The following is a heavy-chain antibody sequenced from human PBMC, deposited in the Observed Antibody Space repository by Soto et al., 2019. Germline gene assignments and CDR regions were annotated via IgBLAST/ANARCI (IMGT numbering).Heavy chain of an antibody. CDR1: GGPISIRSYY. CDR2: IYYSGST. D-gene: IGHD2-15*01. Sequence: PSDTMSLTITALGGPISIRSYYGAFIRHPPGKGLEWIGSIYYSGSTYYNPSLKSRVTISVDTSKNQFSLKLSSVTAADTAVYYCARHTPAISISDNWGQGTLVTVSS. V-gene: IGHV4-39*01. J-gene: IGHJ4*02. CDR3: ARHTPAISISDN.